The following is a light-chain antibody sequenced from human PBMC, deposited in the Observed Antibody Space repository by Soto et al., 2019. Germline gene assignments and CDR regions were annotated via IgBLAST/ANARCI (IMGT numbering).Light chain of an antibody. CDR3: SSYTTSTTVV. J-gene: IGLJ2*01. V-gene: IGLV2-14*01. Sequence: QSVLTQPASVSGSPGQSLTISCTGTSSDDGGYNYVSWYEQHPGKAPKLIIYDVSDRPSGVSNRFSASKSGNTASLTISGLQAEDGSEYYCSSYTTSTTVVVGGGTKVTVL. CDR1: SSDDGGYNY. CDR2: DVS.